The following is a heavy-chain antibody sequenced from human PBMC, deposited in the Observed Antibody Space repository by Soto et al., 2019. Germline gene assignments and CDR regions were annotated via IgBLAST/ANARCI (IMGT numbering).Heavy chain of an antibody. Sequence: SVKVSCKASGGTFSSYAISWVRQAPGQGLEWMGGITPIFGTANYAQKFQGRVTITADKSTSTAYMELSSLRSEDTAVYYCARGLLRPNWFDPWGQGTLVTVSS. CDR1: GGTFSSYA. V-gene: IGHV1-69*06. D-gene: IGHD2-15*01. CDR3: ARGLLRPNWFDP. J-gene: IGHJ5*02. CDR2: ITPIFGTA.